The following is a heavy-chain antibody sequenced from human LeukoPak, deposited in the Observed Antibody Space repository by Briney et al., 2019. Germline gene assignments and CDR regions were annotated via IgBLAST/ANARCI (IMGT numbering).Heavy chain of an antibody. CDR3: ARDQSYCSGGSCYQFDF. CDR2: IRYDGSNK. D-gene: IGHD2-15*01. Sequence: GGSLRLSCAASGFTFSSYGMHWVRQAPGKGLEWVASIRYDGSNKYYADSVKGRFTISRDNSKNTLYLQMNSLRAEDTAVYYCARDQSYCSGGSCYQFDFWGQGTLVTVSS. J-gene: IGHJ5*01. V-gene: IGHV3-30*02. CDR1: GFTFSSYG.